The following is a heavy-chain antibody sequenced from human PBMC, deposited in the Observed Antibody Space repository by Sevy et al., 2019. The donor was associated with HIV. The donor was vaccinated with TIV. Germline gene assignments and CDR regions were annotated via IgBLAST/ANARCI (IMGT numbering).Heavy chain of an antibody. J-gene: IGHJ4*02. CDR3: ARLFSCGGDCYYLDY. D-gene: IGHD2-21*02. V-gene: IGHV3-30-3*01. CDR2: ISHDGNYK. Sequence: GGSLRLSCAASGFTFSNYDMNWVRQAPGKGLEWVAVISHDGNYKNYADSVKVRFTISRDDFKNTLYLQMSSLRPEDTAVYFCARLFSCGGDCYYLDYWGQGALVTVSS. CDR1: GFTFSNYD.